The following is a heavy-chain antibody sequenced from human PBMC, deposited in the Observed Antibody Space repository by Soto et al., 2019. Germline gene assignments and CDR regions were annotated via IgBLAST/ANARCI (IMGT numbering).Heavy chain of an antibody. CDR1: GGTFSSYA. D-gene: IGHD1-1*01. Sequence: SVKVSCKASGGTFSSYAISWVRQAPGQGLEWMGGIIPIFGTANYAQKFQGRVTITADESTSTAYMELSSLRSEDTAVYYCPSYTGGHGGYNHFDYWGQGTLVTVSS. V-gene: IGHV1-69*13. CDR2: IIPIFGTA. J-gene: IGHJ4*02. CDR3: PSYTGGHGGYNHFDY.